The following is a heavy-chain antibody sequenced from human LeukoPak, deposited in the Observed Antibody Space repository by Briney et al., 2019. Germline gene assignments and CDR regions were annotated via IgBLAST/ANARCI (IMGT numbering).Heavy chain of an antibody. Sequence: ASVKVSCKASGYTFTSYDINWVRQATGQGLEWMGWMNPNSGNTGYAQKFQGRVTMTRNTSISTAYMELSSLRSEDTAVYYCARDGPVATTYYFDYWGQGTLVTASS. CDR1: GYTFTSYD. J-gene: IGHJ4*02. D-gene: IGHD5-12*01. V-gene: IGHV1-8*01. CDR2: MNPNSGNT. CDR3: ARDGPVATTYYFDY.